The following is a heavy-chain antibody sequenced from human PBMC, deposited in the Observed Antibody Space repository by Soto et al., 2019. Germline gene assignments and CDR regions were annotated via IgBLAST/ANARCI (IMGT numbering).Heavy chain of an antibody. D-gene: IGHD2-15*01. CDR2: FDPEDGET. V-gene: IGHV1-24*01. J-gene: IGHJ6*02. CDR3: AIPYCSGGSCYSYYGMDV. CDR1: GYTLTELS. Sequence: GASVKVSCKVSGYTLTELSMHWVRQAPGKGLEWLGGFDPEDGETIYAQKFQGRVTMTEDTSTDTAYMELSSLRSEDTAVYYCAIPYCSGGSCYSYYGMDVWGQGTTVTVSS.